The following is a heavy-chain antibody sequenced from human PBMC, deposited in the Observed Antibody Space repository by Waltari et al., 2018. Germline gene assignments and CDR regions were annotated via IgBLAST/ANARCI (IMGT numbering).Heavy chain of an antibody. CDR2: ISWDGGRT. J-gene: IGHJ6*03. CDR1: GFTFDDYT. D-gene: IGHD5-18*01. CDR3: AKTAMVPDYYMDV. V-gene: IGHV3-43*01. Sequence: EVQLVESGGVVVQPGGSLRLSCAASGFTFDDYTMHWVRQAPGKGLEWVSLISWDGGRTYYADSVKGRFTISRDNSKNSLYLQMNSLRTEDTALYYCAKTAMVPDYYMDVWGKGTTVTVSS.